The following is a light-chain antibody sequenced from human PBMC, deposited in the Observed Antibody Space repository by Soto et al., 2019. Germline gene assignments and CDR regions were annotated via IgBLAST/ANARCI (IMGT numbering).Light chain of an antibody. Sequence: EILITQSPATLSVSPGERATLYCRASQSISSNLAWYQQKPGQAPRLLIYGASSRANGIPDRFSGSGSGTQFTLTISSLQSEDFAVYYCQQYNNWHAITFGQGTRLEIK. CDR3: QQYNNWHAIT. CDR2: GAS. CDR1: QSISSN. V-gene: IGKV3D-15*01. J-gene: IGKJ5*01.